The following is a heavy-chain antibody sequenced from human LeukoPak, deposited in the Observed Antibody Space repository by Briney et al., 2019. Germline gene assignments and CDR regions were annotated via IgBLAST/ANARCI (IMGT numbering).Heavy chain of an antibody. D-gene: IGHD6-6*01. Sequence: SVTVSCKASGGTFSSYAISWVRQAPGQGLEWMGGIIPIFGTANYAQKFQGRVTITTDESTSTAYMELSSLRSEDTAVYYCARDYIGSSSGFDYWGQGTLVTVSS. J-gene: IGHJ4*02. V-gene: IGHV1-69*05. CDR3: ARDYIGSSSGFDY. CDR1: GGTFSSYA. CDR2: IIPIFGTA.